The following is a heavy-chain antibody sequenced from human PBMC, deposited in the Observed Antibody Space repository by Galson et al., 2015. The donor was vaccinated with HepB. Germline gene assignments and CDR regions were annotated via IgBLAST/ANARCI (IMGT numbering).Heavy chain of an antibody. CDR3: ARDPGYSSGWLNY. J-gene: IGHJ4*02. CDR2: INAGNGNT. Sequence: SVKVSCKASGYTFTSYALHWVRQAPGQRLEWMGWINAGNGNTKYSQKFQGRVTITRDTSASTAYMELSSLRSEDTAVYYCARDPGYSSGWLNYWGQGTLVTVSS. D-gene: IGHD6-19*01. CDR1: GYTFTSYA. V-gene: IGHV1-3*01.